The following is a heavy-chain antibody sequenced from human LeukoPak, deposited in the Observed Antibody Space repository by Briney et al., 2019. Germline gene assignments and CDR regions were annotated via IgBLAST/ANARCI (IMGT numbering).Heavy chain of an antibody. Sequence: GGSLRLSCTASGLTFSTSGFNWVRQAPGKGLEWVSSISSSSSYIYYADSVKGRFTISRDNAKNSLYLQMNSLRAEDTAVYYCASLSYSGLRAAFDIWGQGTMVAVSS. V-gene: IGHV3-21*01. CDR3: ASLSYSGLRAAFDI. J-gene: IGHJ3*02. CDR2: ISSSSSYI. D-gene: IGHD5-12*01. CDR1: GLTFSTSG.